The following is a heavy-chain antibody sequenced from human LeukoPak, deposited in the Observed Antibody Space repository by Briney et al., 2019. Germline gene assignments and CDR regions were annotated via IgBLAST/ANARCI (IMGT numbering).Heavy chain of an antibody. CDR3: ARTGMGYDSSGYYYALPRKYYFDY. CDR1: GGSFSGYY. J-gene: IGHJ4*02. V-gene: IGHV4-34*01. CDR2: INHSGST. D-gene: IGHD3-22*01. Sequence: EPSETPSLTCAVYGGSFSGYYWSWIRQPPGKGLEWIGEINHSGSTNYNPSLKSRVTISVDTSKNQFSLKLSSVTAADTAVYYCARTGMGYDSSGYYYALPRKYYFDYWGQGTLVTVSS.